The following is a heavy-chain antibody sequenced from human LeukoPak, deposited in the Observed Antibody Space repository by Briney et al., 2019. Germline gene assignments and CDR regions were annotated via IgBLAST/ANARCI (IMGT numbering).Heavy chain of an antibody. J-gene: IGHJ6*02. CDR3: ARGSEWYYDFWSGPYGMDV. D-gene: IGHD3-3*01. CDR2: IYSGGST. CDR1: GFTVSSNY. V-gene: IGHV3-53*01. Sequence: GGSLRLSCAASGFTVSSNYMSWARQAPGKGLEWVSVIYSGGSTYYTDSVKGRFTISRDNSKNTLYLQMNSLRAEDTAVYYCARGSEWYYDFWSGPYGMDVWGQGTTVTVSS.